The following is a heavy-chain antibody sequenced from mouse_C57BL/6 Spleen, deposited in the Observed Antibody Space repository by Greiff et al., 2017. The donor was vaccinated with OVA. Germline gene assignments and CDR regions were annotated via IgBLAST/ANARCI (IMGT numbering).Heavy chain of an antibody. J-gene: IGHJ4*01. CDR1: GFTFSSYA. Sequence: EVKLVESGGGLVKPGGSLKLSCAASGFTFSSYAMSWVRQTPEKRLEWVATISDGGSYTYYPDNVKGRFTISRDNAKNNLYLQMSHLKSEDTAMYYCARDPYDYDYAMDYWGQGTSVTVSS. V-gene: IGHV5-4*01. D-gene: IGHD2-4*01. CDR2: ISDGGSYT. CDR3: ARDPYDYDYAMDY.